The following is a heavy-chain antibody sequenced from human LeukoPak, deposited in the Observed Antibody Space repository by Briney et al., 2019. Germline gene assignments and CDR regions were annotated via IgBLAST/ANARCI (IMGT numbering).Heavy chain of an antibody. Sequence: PGGSLGLSCAASGFTFSTYTMNWVRQAPGKGLEWVSSISSSSSYIYYADSVKGRFTISRDNAKNSLYLQMNSLRAEDTAVYYCARDKAVTMIVVVITDVGYMDVWGKGTTVTVSS. V-gene: IGHV3-21*01. CDR1: GFTFSTYT. D-gene: IGHD3-22*01. CDR2: ISSSSSYI. J-gene: IGHJ6*03. CDR3: ARDKAVTMIVVVITDVGYMDV.